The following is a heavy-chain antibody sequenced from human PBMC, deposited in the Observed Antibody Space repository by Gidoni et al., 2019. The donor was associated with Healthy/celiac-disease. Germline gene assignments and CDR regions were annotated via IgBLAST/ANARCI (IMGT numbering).Heavy chain of an antibody. V-gene: IGHV4-31*03. J-gene: IGHJ5*02. CDR2: IYYSGST. CDR1: GGAIRSGGYS. CDR3: ALESGTERWLPLS. D-gene: IGHD3-22*01. Sequence: VHLQESRPGLAKPSQTLSLTCTLSGGAIRSGGYSWSWIRQHPGKGLEWIGYIYYSGSTYYNPSLKSRVTISVDTSKNQFSLKLNSVTAADTAVYYCALESGTERWLPLSWGQGTLVTVSS.